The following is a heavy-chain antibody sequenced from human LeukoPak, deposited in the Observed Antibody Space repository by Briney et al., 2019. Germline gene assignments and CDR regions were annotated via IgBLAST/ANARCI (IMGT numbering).Heavy chain of an antibody. J-gene: IGHJ3*02. Sequence: SETLSLTCTVSGGSISSSSYYWGWIRQPPGKGLEWIGSTYYSGSTYYNPSLKSRVTISVDTSKNQFSLKLSSVTAADTAVYYCARRKIVKSVLGYCSSTSCPEDAFDIWGQGTMVTVSS. CDR2: TYYSGST. CDR3: ARRKIVKSVLGYCSSTSCPEDAFDI. D-gene: IGHD2-2*01. V-gene: IGHV4-39*01. CDR1: GGSISSSSYY.